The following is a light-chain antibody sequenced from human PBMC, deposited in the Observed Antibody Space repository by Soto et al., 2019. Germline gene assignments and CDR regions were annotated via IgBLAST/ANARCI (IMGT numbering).Light chain of an antibody. Sequence: AIQMTQSPSSLSASVGDRVTITCRASQGIRNDLGWYQQKPGKAPKLLIYAASSLHSGVPSRFSGSGAGTDFSLTISSLQPEDSATNYCLQDYSFPLTFGGGTKVDIK. V-gene: IGKV1-6*01. CDR1: QGIRND. CDR3: LQDYSFPLT. J-gene: IGKJ4*01. CDR2: AAS.